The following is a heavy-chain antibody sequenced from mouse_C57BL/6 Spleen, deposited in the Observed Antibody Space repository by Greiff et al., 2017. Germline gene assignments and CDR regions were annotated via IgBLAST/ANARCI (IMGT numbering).Heavy chain of an antibody. V-gene: IGHV1-22*01. Sequence: VQLQQSGPELVKPGASVKMSCKASGYTFTDYNMHWVKQSHGKSLEWIGYINPNNGGTSYNQKFKGKATLTVNKSSSTAYMGLRSLTSEDSAVYYCARTNWDDYYAMDYWGQGTSVTVSS. D-gene: IGHD4-1*01. CDR2: INPNNGGT. J-gene: IGHJ4*01. CDR1: GYTFTDYN. CDR3: ARTNWDDYYAMDY.